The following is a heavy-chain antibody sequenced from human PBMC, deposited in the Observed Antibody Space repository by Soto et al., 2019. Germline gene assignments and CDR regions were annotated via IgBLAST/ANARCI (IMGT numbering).Heavy chain of an antibody. J-gene: IGHJ5*02. CDR2: IYYSGST. V-gene: IGHV4-59*01. CDR1: GGSISSYY. D-gene: IGHD3-3*01. CDR3: ARGEYDFWSGYSAYWFDP. Sequence: SETLSLTCTVSGGSISSYYWSWIRQPPGKGLEWIGYIYYSGSTNYNPSLKSRVTISVDTSKNQISLKLSSVTAADTAVYYCARGEYDFWSGYSAYWFDPWGQGTLVTVSS.